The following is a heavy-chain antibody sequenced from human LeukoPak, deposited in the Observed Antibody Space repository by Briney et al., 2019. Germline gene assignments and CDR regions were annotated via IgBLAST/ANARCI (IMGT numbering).Heavy chain of an antibody. D-gene: IGHD1-26*01. CDR3: ARGSLPPYSYYGMDV. CDR2: INPNSGGT. V-gene: IGHV1-2*04. Sequence: ASVKVSRKASGYTFTVYYMHWVRQAPGQRLEWMGWINPNSGGTNYAQKFQGWVTMTRDTSISTAYMELSRLRSDDTAVYFCARGSLPPYSYYGMDVWGQGTTVTVSS. J-gene: IGHJ6*02. CDR1: GYTFTVYY.